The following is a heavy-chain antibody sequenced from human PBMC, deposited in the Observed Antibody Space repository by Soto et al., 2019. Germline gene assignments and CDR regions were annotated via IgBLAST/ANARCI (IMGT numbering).Heavy chain of an antibody. J-gene: IGHJ4*02. CDR1: GGSISSGDYY. D-gene: IGHD2-15*01. V-gene: IGHV4-31*03. CDR3: ARGVDGRTGLYFDY. Sequence: QVQLQESGPGLVKPSQTLPLTCTVSGGSISSGDYYWSWIRQHPGKGLEWIGYIYYSGGTYYNPSLKSRVTISIDTSKNQFSLKLSSVTAADTAVYFCARGVDGRTGLYFDYWGQGTLVTVSS. CDR2: IYYSGGT.